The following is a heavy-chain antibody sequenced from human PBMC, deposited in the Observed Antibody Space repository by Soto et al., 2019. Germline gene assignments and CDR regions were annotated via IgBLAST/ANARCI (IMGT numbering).Heavy chain of an antibody. Sequence: ASVKVSCKASGYTFTSYYMHWVRQAPGQGLGWMGIINPSGGSTSYAQKFQGRVTMTRDTSTSTVYMELSSLRSEDTAVYYCARDLSIAARRGVPGGYWGQGTLVTVSS. V-gene: IGHV1-46*01. D-gene: IGHD6-6*01. CDR1: GYTFTSYY. CDR2: INPSGGST. J-gene: IGHJ4*02. CDR3: ARDLSIAARRGVPGGY.